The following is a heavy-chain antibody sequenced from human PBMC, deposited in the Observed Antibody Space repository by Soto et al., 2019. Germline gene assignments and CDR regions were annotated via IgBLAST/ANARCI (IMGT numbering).Heavy chain of an antibody. CDR3: SKDQLADYGDAAPSYYYYYGMDV. J-gene: IGHJ6*02. D-gene: IGHD4-17*01. V-gene: IGHV3-23*01. CDR2: ISGSGGST. Sequence: EVQLLESGGGLVQPGGSLRLSCAASGFTFSSYAMSWVRQAPGKGLEWVSAISGSGGSTYYADSVKGRFTISRDNSKNTLYLQMNSLRADDTAVYYCSKDQLADYGDAAPSYYYYYGMDVWGQGTTVTVSS. CDR1: GFTFSSYA.